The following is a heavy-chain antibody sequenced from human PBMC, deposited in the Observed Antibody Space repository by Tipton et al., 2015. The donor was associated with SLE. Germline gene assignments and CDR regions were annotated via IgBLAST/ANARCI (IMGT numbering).Heavy chain of an antibody. CDR3: ATLREASPLFDY. CDR1: GYTFTDYF. CDR2: INPKSGGT. V-gene: IGHV1-2*02. J-gene: IGHJ4*02. Sequence: VQLVQSGAEVKKPGASVKVSCKASGYTFTDYFIHWVRQAPGQGLEWMGWINPKSGGTNYAQKFQGRVTMTRATSIITAYMELSRLRFDDTAVYYCATLREASPLFDYWGQGTLVTVSS. D-gene: IGHD1-26*01.